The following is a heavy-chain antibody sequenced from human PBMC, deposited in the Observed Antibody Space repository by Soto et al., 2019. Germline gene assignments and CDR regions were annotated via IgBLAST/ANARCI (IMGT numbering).Heavy chain of an antibody. CDR3: ARYRSFHEWFDP. J-gene: IGHJ5*02. D-gene: IGHD3-16*02. CDR2: ISYTGST. Sequence: ASETLSLTCTVSGGSISNSDYSWGWVRQPPGRGLDCIGFISYTGSTHYSPSLKSRVTISVDTSKNQFSLKLSSVTAADTAIYYCARYRSFHEWFDPWGQGALVTVSS. V-gene: IGHV4-39*01. CDR1: GGSISNSDYS.